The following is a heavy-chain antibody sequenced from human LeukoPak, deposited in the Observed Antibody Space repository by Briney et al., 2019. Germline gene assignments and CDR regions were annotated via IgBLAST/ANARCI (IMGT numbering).Heavy chain of an antibody. CDR1: GGSISSYY. CDR2: IYYSGST. J-gene: IGHJ6*02. V-gene: IGHV4-59*08. D-gene: IGHD5-24*01. Sequence: SETLSLTCTVSGGSISSYYWSWIRQPPGKGLEWIGYIYYSGSTNYNPSLKSRVTISVDTSKNQFSLKLSSVTAADTAVYYCARQDRWDGMDVWGQGTTVTVSS. CDR3: ARQDRWDGMDV.